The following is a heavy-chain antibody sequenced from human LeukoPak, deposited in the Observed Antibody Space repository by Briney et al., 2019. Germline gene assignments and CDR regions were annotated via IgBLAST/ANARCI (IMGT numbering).Heavy chain of an antibody. D-gene: IGHD6-13*01. J-gene: IGHJ4*02. V-gene: IGHV3-9*01. Sequence: GGSLRLSCAASGFTFDDYAMHWVRQAPGKGLEWVSGISWNSGSIGYADSVKGRFTISRDNAKNSVYLQMNSLRAEDAAVYYCAKGTIVAAGTDYWGQGTLVTVSS. CDR1: GFTFDDYA. CDR2: ISWNSGSI. CDR3: AKGTIVAAGTDY.